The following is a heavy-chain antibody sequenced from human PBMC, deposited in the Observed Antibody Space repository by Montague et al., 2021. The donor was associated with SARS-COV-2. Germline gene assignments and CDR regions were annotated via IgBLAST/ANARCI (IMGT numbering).Heavy chain of an antibody. CDR1: GFTFTSYA. CDR2: ISFDGINK. J-gene: IGHJ6*02. Sequence: SLRLSCAASGFTFTSYAMHWVRQAPGKGLEWVAVISFDGINKYYTDSVKGRFTISRDNSKNTLYLQMNSVRPEDTAVYYCARAQGGYYCIDVWGQGTLVTVSS. V-gene: IGHV3-30-3*01. D-gene: IGHD2-15*01. CDR3: ARAQGGYYCIDV.